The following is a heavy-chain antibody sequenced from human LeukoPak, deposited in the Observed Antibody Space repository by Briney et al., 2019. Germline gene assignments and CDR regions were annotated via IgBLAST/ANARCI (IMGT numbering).Heavy chain of an antibody. CDR2: IYYSGST. V-gene: IGHV4-39*01. D-gene: IGHD3-10*01. CDR1: GGSISSSSYY. Sequence: PSETLSLTCTVSGGSISSSSYYWGWICQPPGKGLEWIGSIYYSGSTYYNPSLKSRVTISVDTSKNQFSLKLGSVTAADTAVYYCARQGNYYGSGSYYNGYYYYMDVWGKGTTVTVSS. CDR3: ARQGNYYGSGSYYNGYYYYMDV. J-gene: IGHJ6*03.